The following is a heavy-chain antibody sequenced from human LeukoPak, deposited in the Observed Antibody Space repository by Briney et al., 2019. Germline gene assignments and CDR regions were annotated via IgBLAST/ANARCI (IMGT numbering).Heavy chain of an antibody. CDR2: IKQDGSEK. CDR1: GFTFSSYR. D-gene: IGHD6-13*01. J-gene: IGHJ4*02. CDR3: ARRGTSSSWAHFDY. Sequence: GGSLRLSCAVSGFTFSSYRMIWVRQAPGKGLEWVAKIKQDGSEKYYVDSVKGRFTISRDNARNSVYLQMNSLGAEDTAVYYCARRGTSSSWAHFDYWGQGTLVTVSS. V-gene: IGHV3-7*05.